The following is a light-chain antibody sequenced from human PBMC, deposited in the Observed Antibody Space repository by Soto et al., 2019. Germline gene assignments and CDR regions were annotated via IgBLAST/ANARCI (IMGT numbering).Light chain of an antibody. Sequence: QSVLTQPRSVSGSPGQSVSISCTGTISDVAGYNYVSWYQHHPGKAPKLLISDVTKRPSWVPDRFSGSKSGNTASLTISELQAEDEADYYCSSYAGNNNLVFGGGTSSPS. CDR3: SSYAGNNNLV. J-gene: IGLJ2*01. CDR2: DVT. V-gene: IGLV2-11*01. CDR1: ISDVAGYNY.